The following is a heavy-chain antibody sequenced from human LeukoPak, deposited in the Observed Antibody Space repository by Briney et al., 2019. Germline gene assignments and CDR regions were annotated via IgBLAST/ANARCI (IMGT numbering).Heavy chain of an antibody. Sequence: GGSLRLSCAASGFTFSSYAMHWVRQAPGKGLEWVAVISYDGSNKYYADSVKGRFTISRDNSKNTLYLQMNSLRAEDTAVYYCAGDQAIGTRFGEGEDYWGQGTLVTVSS. J-gene: IGHJ4*02. V-gene: IGHV3-30-3*01. D-gene: IGHD3-10*01. CDR2: ISYDGSNK. CDR1: GFTFSSYA. CDR3: AGDQAIGTRFGEGEDY.